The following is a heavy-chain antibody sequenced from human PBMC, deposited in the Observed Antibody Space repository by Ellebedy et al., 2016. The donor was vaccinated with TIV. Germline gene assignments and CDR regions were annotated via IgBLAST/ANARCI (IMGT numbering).Heavy chain of an antibody. J-gene: IGHJ4*02. CDR1: GFTFSTYA. V-gene: IGHV3-23*01. CDR2: ISGSGGST. Sequence: PGGSLRLSCAASGFTFSTYAMSWVRQVPGKGLEWVSVISGSGGSTYYADSVKGRLTISRDNSKNTLDLHMNSLRAEDTAVYYCAKGSSLFDYWGQGTLVTVSS. CDR3: AKGSSLFDY.